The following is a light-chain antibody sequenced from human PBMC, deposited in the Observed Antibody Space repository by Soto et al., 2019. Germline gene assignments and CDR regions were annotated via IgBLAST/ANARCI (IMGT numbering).Light chain of an antibody. CDR2: GVS. CDR1: QSLSSRN. Sequence: EIVLTQSPGTLSLSPGERATLSCRASQSLSSRNLAWYQQKHGQAPRTLIYGVSSRATGIPDRFSGSGSGTDFTLTISRLEPEDFEVYYCQHSGDFRWTFGLGTKVDIK. J-gene: IGKJ1*01. CDR3: QHSGDFRWT. V-gene: IGKV3-20*01.